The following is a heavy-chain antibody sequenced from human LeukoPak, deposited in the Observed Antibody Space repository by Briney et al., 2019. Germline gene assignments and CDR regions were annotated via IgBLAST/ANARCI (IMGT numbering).Heavy chain of an antibody. CDR1: GGSIKSYY. V-gene: IGHV4-4*07. D-gene: IGHD3-10*02. CDR3: AREGASQDVRGFDS. J-gene: IGHJ4*02. Sequence: PSETLSLTCTVSGGSIKSYYWSWIRQPAGKGLEWIGRIYTRGSTDYNPSLKSRATMSVDTSKNQFSLKLSSVTAADTAVYYCAREGASQDVRGFDSWGQGTQVTVSS. CDR2: IYTRGST.